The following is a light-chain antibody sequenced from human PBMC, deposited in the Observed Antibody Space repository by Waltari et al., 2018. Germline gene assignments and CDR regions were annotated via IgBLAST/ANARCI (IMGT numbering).Light chain of an antibody. V-gene: IGLV2-11*01. J-gene: IGLJ2*01. CDR1: SDAIGHYTF. CDR2: SVS. Sequence: QSALTQPRSVSGSPGPSATISCPRTSDAIGHYTFVSSDQRHPGKAPKVILYSVSRPPSGVPDPFSGSKSGNTASLTISGLQTDDEATYYCCSYAGSDTVVVFGGGTRLTVL. CDR3: CSYAGSDTVVV.